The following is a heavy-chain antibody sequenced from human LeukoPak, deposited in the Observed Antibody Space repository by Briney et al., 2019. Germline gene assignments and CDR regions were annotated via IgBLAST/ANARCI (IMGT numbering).Heavy chain of an antibody. CDR1: GFTFSNFR. CDR2: IKQDGSDK. CDR3: ARDERLFQSAY. D-gene: IGHD3-3*01. J-gene: IGHJ4*02. V-gene: IGHV3-7*04. Sequence: PGGSLRLSCAASGFTFSNFRMSWVRQAPGKGLEWVANIKQDGSDKYYLDSVKGRFSISRDNAKNSLYLQMNSLRAEDTAVYYCARDERLFQSAYWGQGTLVTVSS.